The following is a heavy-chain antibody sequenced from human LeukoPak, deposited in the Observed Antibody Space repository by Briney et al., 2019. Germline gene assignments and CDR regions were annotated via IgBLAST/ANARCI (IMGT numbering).Heavy chain of an antibody. CDR3: ARTPVCYYGMDV. Sequence: SSETLSLTCGVSGGSISSGGYSWSWIRQPPGKGLEWIGYIYHSGSTYYNPSLKSRVTISVDRSKNQFSLKLSSVTAADTAVYYCARTPVCYYGMDVRGQGTTVTVSS. CDR1: GGSISSGGYS. D-gene: IGHD1-14*01. V-gene: IGHV4-30-2*01. CDR2: IYHSGST. J-gene: IGHJ6*02.